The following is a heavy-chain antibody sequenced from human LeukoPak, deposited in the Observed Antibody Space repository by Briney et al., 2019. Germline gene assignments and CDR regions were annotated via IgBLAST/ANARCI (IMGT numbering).Heavy chain of an antibody. D-gene: IGHD3-22*01. CDR3: ARVSDYYDSSGYSYYFDY. Sequence: SVKVSCKASVGTFSSYAISWVRQAPGQGLEWMGGIIPIFGTANYAQKFQGRVTITADESTSTAYMELSSLRSEDTAVYYCARVSDYYDSSGYSYYFDYWGQGTLVTVSS. V-gene: IGHV1-69*13. J-gene: IGHJ4*02. CDR1: VGTFSSYA. CDR2: IIPIFGTA.